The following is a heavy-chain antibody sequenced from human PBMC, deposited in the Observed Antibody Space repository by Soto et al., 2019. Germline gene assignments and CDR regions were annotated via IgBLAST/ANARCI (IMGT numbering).Heavy chain of an antibody. V-gene: IGHV1-69*01. CDR2: IIPIFGTA. CDR1: GGTFSSYA. Sequence: QVQLVQSGAAVKQPGSSVKVSCKAAGGTFSSYAIIWVRQYPGQGREWMGGIIPIFGTANYAKKLQIRVTITADESTRTDYMELSSLRSDDTAVYYCSGDPLTGNTPPSYDGLDVWRQGTTVPVSS. J-gene: IGHJ6*02. CDR3: SGDPLTGNTPPSYDGLDV. D-gene: IGHD1-7*01.